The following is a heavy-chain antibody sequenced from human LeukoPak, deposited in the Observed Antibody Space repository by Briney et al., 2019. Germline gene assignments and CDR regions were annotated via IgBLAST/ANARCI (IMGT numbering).Heavy chain of an antibody. Sequence: SETLSLTCTVSGGSISTYYWSWIRQPPGKGLEWIGYIYYTGSTSYNPSLKSRVTMSLDASKNQFSLELNSVTPADTAVYCCARGGNYWPQWWFDPWGRGTLVSVSS. CDR3: ARGGNYWPQWWFDP. CDR1: GGSISTYY. J-gene: IGHJ5*02. D-gene: IGHD1-26*01. CDR2: IYYTGST. V-gene: IGHV4-59*01.